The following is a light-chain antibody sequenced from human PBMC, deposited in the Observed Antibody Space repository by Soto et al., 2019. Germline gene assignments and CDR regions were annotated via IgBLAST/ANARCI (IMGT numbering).Light chain of an antibody. CDR1: QRISSW. CDR3: QQDNSYRT. J-gene: IGKJ1*01. CDR2: KAS. V-gene: IGKV1-5*03. Sequence: DIQMTQSPSTLSASVGDRVTITCRASQRISSWLAWYQQKPGKAPKLLMYKASSLESGVPARFSGSGSGTELTLTISSLQPDDFATYYCQQDNSYRTFGQGNKVEIK.